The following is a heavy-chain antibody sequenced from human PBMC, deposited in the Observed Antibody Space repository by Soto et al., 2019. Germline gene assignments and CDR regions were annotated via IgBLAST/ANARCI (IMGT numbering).Heavy chain of an antibody. CDR2: MNQDGGEQ. J-gene: IGHJ4*02. V-gene: IGHV3-7*05. D-gene: IGHD3-3*01. Sequence: EVQLVESGGGLVQPGGSLRVSCAASGFSFSNYWMAWGRQAPGKGLEWVANMNQDGGEQYYVDSVKGRFTISRDNAKSSVFLQMNSLRAEDTAVYFCARDTRGVFDYWGQGTLVTVSS. CDR1: GFSFSNYW. CDR3: ARDTRGVFDY.